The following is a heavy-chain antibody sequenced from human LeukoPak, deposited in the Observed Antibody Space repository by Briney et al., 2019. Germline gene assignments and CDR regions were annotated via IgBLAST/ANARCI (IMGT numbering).Heavy chain of an antibody. J-gene: IGHJ4*02. Sequence: GGSLRLSCAASGFTFSNYAMSWVRQAPGKGLEWVTAITASGDGTYYADSVKDRFTIYRDNSRNTLYLQMNSPRADDTAVYYCAKSDHGFWTGYKKWGQGTLVTVSS. CDR3: AKSDHGFWTGYKK. D-gene: IGHD3/OR15-3a*01. CDR1: GFTFSNYA. V-gene: IGHV3-23*01. CDR2: ITASGDGT.